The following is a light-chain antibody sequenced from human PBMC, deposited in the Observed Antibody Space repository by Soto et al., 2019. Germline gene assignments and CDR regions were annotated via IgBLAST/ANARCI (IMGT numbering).Light chain of an antibody. J-gene: IGKJ1*01. CDR3: QQYYHSPRT. Sequence: EIVLTQSPGTLSLSPGERATISCRASQRVSSRYFAWFQQRPGQVPRLLIFGSSSRAPGILDRFSGSGSGTDFTLTISRLEPEDFGVYYCQQYYHSPRTFGQGSKVEIK. V-gene: IGKV3-20*01. CDR2: GSS. CDR1: QRVSSRY.